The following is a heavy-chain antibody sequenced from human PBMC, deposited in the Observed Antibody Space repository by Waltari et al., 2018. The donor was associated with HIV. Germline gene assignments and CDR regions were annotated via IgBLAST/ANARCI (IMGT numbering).Heavy chain of an antibody. J-gene: IGHJ4*02. D-gene: IGHD5-18*01. CDR1: GGSISSYY. CDR3: ARVGAAMVTLFDY. V-gene: IGHV4-59*01. Sequence: QVQLQESGPGLVKPSETLSLTCTVSGGSISSYYWSWIRQPPGKGLEWIRYIYYSGSTNYNPSLKSRVTISVDTSKNQFSLKLSSVTAADTAVYYCARVGAAMVTLFDYWGQGTLVTVSS. CDR2: IYYSGST.